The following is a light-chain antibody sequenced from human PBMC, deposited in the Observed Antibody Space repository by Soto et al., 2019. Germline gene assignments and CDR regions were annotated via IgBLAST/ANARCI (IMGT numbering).Light chain of an antibody. CDR3: QQYGKT. J-gene: IGKJ1*01. CDR2: GTS. Sequence: EIVFTQSPGTLSFSPGERATLSCRASQSVSRSYLAWYQQKPGQAPRLLIYGTSSRATGIPDRFSGSGSGTDFTLIISRLEPEDFAVYYCQQYGKTFGQGTKVDIK. CDR1: QSVSRSY. V-gene: IGKV3-20*01.